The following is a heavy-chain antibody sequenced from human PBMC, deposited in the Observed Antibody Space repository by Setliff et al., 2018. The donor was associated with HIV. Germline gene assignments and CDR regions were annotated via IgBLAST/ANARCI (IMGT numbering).Heavy chain of an antibody. J-gene: IGHJ4*02. CDR3: ARYSPRGYTLTGPY. D-gene: IGHD6-25*01. V-gene: IGHV4-61*01. Sequence: PSETLSLTCTVSGGSVSSGSYYWSWIRQPPGKGLEWIGYIYYSGSTKHNPSLESRVTISLDTSKNQFSLKLTSVTAADTAVYYCARYSPRGYTLTGPYWGQGTLVTVSS. CDR1: GGSVSSGSYY. CDR2: IYYSGST.